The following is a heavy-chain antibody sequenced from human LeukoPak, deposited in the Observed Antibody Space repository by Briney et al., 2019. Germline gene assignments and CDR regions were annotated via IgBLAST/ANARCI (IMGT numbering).Heavy chain of an antibody. CDR3: ARRGYDFWSGTQFGYFDY. CDR2: IYFSAST. CDR1: GGSISSSSYY. J-gene: IGHJ4*02. Sequence: PSETLSLTCTVSGGSISSSSYYWGWIRQPPGKGLEWIGRIYFSASTYYNPSLKSRGTISVDTSKNQFSLKLSSVTAADTAVYYCARRGYDFWSGTQFGYFDYWGQGTLVTVSS. D-gene: IGHD3-3*01. V-gene: IGHV4-39*01.